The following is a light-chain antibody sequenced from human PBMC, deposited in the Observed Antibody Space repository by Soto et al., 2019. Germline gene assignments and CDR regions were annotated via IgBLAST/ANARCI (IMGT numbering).Light chain of an antibody. Sequence: QSALTQPASVSGSPGQSITISCTGTSSDVGKYNCVSWYQQHPAKAPKLMIFEVSNRPSGVSNRFSGSKSGNTASLTISGLQAEDEAEYYCSSYTGSSINTVVFGGGTKLTVL. J-gene: IGLJ2*01. CDR3: SSYTGSSINTVV. CDR1: SSDVGKYNC. V-gene: IGLV2-14*01. CDR2: EVS.